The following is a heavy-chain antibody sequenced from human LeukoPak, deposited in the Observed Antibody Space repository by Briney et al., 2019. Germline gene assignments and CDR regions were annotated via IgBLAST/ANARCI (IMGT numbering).Heavy chain of an antibody. CDR2: IKQDGSEK. Sequence: GALRLSCAASGFTFSRYWMSWVRQAPGKGLEWVANIKQDGSEKYYVDSVKGRFTISRDNAKNSLYLQMNSLRAEDTAVYYCARGTYSSSWYTRDYYYYYGMDVWGQGTTVTVSS. J-gene: IGHJ6*02. CDR1: GFTFSRYW. D-gene: IGHD6-13*01. CDR3: ARGTYSSSWYTRDYYYYYGMDV. V-gene: IGHV3-7*01.